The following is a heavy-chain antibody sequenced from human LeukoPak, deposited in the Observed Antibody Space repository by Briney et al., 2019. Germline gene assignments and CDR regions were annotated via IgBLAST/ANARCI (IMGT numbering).Heavy chain of an antibody. CDR2: INHSGST. CDR3: ARGAPANECSSTSCYTVYYFDY. V-gene: IGHV4-34*01. Sequence: SETLSLTCAVYGGSFSGYYWSWIRQPPGKGLEWIGEINHSGSTNYNPSLKSRVTISVDTSKNQFSLKLSSVTAADTAVYYCARGAPANECSSTSCYTVYYFDYWGQGTLVTVSS. J-gene: IGHJ4*02. CDR1: GGSFSGYY. D-gene: IGHD2-2*02.